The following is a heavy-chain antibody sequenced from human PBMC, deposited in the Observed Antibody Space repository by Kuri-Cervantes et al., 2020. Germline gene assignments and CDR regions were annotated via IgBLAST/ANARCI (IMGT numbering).Heavy chain of an antibody. CDR3: ARGRSRSRTQLWNEYFQH. Sequence: SETLSLTCAVYGGSFSGYYWSWIRQPPGKGLEWIGSIYHSGSTYYNPSLKSRVTISVDTSKNQFSLKLRSVTAADTAVYYCARGRSRSRTQLWNEYFQHWGQGTLVTVSS. J-gene: IGHJ1*01. CDR2: IYHSGST. V-gene: IGHV4-34*01. D-gene: IGHD5-18*01. CDR1: GGSFSGYY.